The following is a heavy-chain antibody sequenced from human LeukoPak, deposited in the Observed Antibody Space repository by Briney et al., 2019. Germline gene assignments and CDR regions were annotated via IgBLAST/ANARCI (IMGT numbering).Heavy chain of an antibody. D-gene: IGHD3-9*01. CDR2: ISAYNGNT. Sequence: ASVKVSCKASGYTFTGYSIHWVRQAPGQGLEWMGWISAYNGNTNYAQKLQGRVTMTTDTSTSTAYMELRSLRSDDTAVYYCARGDDILTGYPDDYWGQGTLVTVSS. J-gene: IGHJ4*02. CDR1: GYTFTGYS. CDR3: ARGDDILTGYPDDY. V-gene: IGHV1-18*04.